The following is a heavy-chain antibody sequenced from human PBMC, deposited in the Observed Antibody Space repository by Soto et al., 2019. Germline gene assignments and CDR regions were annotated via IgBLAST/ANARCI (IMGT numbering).Heavy chain of an antibody. CDR3: ASDPYNWNDVVGWNWFDP. Sequence: QVQLVQSGAEVKKPGSSVKVSCKASGGTFSSYAISWVRQAPGQGLEWMGGIIPIFGTANYAQKFQGRVTNTADESTSTAYMELSSLRSEDTAVYYCASDPYNWNDVVGWNWFDPWGQGTLVTVSS. D-gene: IGHD1-20*01. V-gene: IGHV1-69*01. CDR2: IIPIFGTA. J-gene: IGHJ5*02. CDR1: GGTFSSYA.